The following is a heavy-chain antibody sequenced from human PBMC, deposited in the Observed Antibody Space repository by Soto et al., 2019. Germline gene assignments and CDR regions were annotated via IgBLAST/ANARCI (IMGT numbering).Heavy chain of an antibody. J-gene: IGHJ4*02. Sequence: GASVKVSCKTSGYTFSSYAMHWLRRAPGQRLEWMGWINAGNGNTKYSQKFQGRVTITRDTSASTAYMELSSLRSEDTAVYYCASQILLLYASSWTFDYWGQGTLVTVSS. CDR3: ASQILLLYASSWTFDY. CDR2: INAGNGNT. CDR1: GYTFSSYA. D-gene: IGHD6-13*01. V-gene: IGHV1-3*01.